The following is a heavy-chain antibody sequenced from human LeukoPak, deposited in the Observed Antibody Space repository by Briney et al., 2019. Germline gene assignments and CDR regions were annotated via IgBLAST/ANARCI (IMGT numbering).Heavy chain of an antibody. V-gene: IGHV6-1*01. CDR2: TYYRSNWYN. D-gene: IGHD5-18*01. J-gene: IGHJ3*02. CDR3: VRGGQGDGHSADEGFDI. CDR1: GDSVLSNSS. Sequence: KTSQTLSLTCAVSGDSVLSNSSWNWIGQSPSRGLEWLGRTYYRSNWYNDYGVSVKSRININPDTSKNLFSLQLSSVTPEDTAVYYCVRGGQGDGHSADEGFDIWGQGTMVTVS.